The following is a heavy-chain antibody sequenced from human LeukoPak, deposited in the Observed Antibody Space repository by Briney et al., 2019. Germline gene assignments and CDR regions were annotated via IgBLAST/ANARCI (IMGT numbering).Heavy chain of an antibody. J-gene: IGHJ4*02. Sequence: SQTLSLTSAISGDSVSSNSAAWNWIRQSPSRGLEWLGGTYYRSKWYNEYTVSLKSRITINPDTSKNQFSLQLNSVTPEDTAVYYCARFDYGAPDYWGQGTLVTVSS. CDR2: TYYRSKWYN. V-gene: IGHV6-1*01. CDR3: ARFDYGAPDY. D-gene: IGHD3-16*01. CDR1: GDSVSSNSAA.